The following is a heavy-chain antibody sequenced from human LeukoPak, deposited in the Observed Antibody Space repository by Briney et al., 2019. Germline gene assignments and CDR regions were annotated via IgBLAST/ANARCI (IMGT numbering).Heavy chain of an antibody. CDR3: AKGSPQAASGYTYGFLPFDY. CDR1: GFTFSSYA. J-gene: IGHJ4*02. CDR2: ISGSGGST. V-gene: IGHV3-23*01. D-gene: IGHD5-18*01. Sequence: GGSLRLSCAASGFTFSSYAMSWVRQAPGKGLEWVSAISGSGGSTYYADSVKGRFTISRDNSKNTLYLQMNSLRAEDTAVYYCAKGSPQAASGYTYGFLPFDYWGQGTLVTVSS.